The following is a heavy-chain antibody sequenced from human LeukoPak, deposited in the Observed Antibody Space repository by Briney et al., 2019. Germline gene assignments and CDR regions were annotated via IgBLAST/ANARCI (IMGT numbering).Heavy chain of an antibody. V-gene: IGHV3-21*01. J-gene: IGHJ5*02. Sequence: GGSLRLSCAASGFTFSGYSMNWVRQAPGKGLEWVSSISSSSSYIYYADSVKGRFTISRDNAKNSLYLQMNSLRAEDTAVYYCAKEDEDIVLMVYASWGQGTLVTVSS. CDR2: ISSSSSYI. CDR3: AKEDEDIVLMVYAS. CDR1: GFTFSGYS. D-gene: IGHD2-8*01.